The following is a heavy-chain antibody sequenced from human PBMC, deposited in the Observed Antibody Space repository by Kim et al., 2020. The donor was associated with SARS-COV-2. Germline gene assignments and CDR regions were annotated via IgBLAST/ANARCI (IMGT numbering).Heavy chain of an antibody. J-gene: IGHJ6*02. CDR3: AREGYSSGWVRGWGDYGRDV. CDR2: ISYDGSNK. D-gene: IGHD6-19*01. Sequence: GGSLRLSCAASGFTFSSYAMHWVRQAPGKGLEWVAVISYDGSNKYYADSVKGRFTISRDNSKNTLYLQLNSLRAEDTAVYYCAREGYSSGWVRGWGDYGRDVRGRRTTVAV. V-gene: IGHV3-30*04. CDR1: GFTFSSYA.